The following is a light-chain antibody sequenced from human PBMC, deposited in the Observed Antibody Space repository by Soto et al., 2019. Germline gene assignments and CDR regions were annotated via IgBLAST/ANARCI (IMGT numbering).Light chain of an antibody. CDR2: GAS. V-gene: IGKV3-20*01. Sequence: PWERATLSCRASQSVRSNFLAWYQQKPGQAPRLLIYGASNRATGIPDRFSGSGSGTDFTLTITRLEPEDFAMYYCQRYDSLRTFGQGTKV. CDR1: QSVRSNF. CDR3: QRYDSLRT. J-gene: IGKJ1*01.